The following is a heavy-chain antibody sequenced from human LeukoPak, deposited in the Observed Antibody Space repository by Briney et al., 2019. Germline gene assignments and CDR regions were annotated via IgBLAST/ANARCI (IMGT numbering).Heavy chain of an antibody. CDR3: ARGTTTLDN. D-gene: IGHD4-17*01. CDR2: IKQDGSQK. J-gene: IGHJ4*02. CDR1: GFTFSRYW. Sequence: PGGSLRLSCEASGFTFSRYWMSWVRRAPGRGPEWVANIKQDGSQKYYVDSVRGRFTISRDNAKNSLYLQMNSLRAEDTAAYYCARGTTTLDNWGQGALVTVSS. V-gene: IGHV3-7*05.